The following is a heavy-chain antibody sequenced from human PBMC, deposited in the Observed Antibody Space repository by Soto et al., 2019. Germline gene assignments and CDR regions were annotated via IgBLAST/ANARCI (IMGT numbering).Heavy chain of an antibody. D-gene: IGHD2-2*01. CDR3: ARVAIGYCSSTSCPSAPFDY. CDR2: ISAYNGNT. CDR1: GYTFTSYC. J-gene: IGHJ4*02. V-gene: IGHV1-18*01. Sequence: ASVKVSCKASGYTFTSYCISWVRQAPGQGLEWMGWISAYNGNTNYAQKLQGRVTMTTDTSTSTAYMELRSLRSDDTAVYYCARVAIGYCSSTSCPSAPFDYWGQGTLVTVSS.